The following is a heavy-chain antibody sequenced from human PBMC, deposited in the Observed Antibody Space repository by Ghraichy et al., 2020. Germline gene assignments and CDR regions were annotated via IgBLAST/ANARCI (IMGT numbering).Heavy chain of an antibody. Sequence: GGSLRLSCAASGFTFSSYWMHWVCQAPGKGLVWASRINSDGSSTSYADSVKGRFTISRDNAKNTLYLQMNSLRAEDTAVYYCARGDSSWGFDYWGQGILVTVSS. CDR1: GFTFSSYW. D-gene: IGHD6-13*01. J-gene: IGHJ4*02. CDR3: ARGDSSWGFDY. V-gene: IGHV3-74*01. CDR2: INSDGSST.